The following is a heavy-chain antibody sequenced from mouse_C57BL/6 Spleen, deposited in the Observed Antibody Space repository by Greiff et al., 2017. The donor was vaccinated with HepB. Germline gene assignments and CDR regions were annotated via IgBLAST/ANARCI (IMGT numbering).Heavy chain of an antibody. CDR2: IHPNSGST. J-gene: IGHJ2*01. D-gene: IGHD2-3*01. CDR3: ARWDGYSYYFDY. CDR1: GYTFTSYW. Sequence: VHLVESGAELVKPGASVKLSCKASGYTFTSYWMHWVKQRPGQGLEWIGMIHPNSGSTNYNEKFKSKATLTVDKSSSTAYMQLSSLTSEDSAVYYCARWDGYSYYFDYWGQGTTLTVSS. V-gene: IGHV1-64*01.